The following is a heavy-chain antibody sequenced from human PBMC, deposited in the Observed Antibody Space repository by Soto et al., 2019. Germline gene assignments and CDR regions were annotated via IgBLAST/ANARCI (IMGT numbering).Heavy chain of an antibody. V-gene: IGHV2-70*04. CDR3: ARMRSDYDSSGLDY. Sequence: SGPTLVNPTETLTLTCTFSGFSLRTRGMRVSWIRQAPGKALEWLARIDWDEERFHSTSLKTRLTISKDTSKNPVDLTMTKMDPVDTATYYCARMRSDYDSSGLDYWGQGILVTVSS. CDR2: IDWDEER. D-gene: IGHD3-22*01. J-gene: IGHJ4*02. CDR1: GFSLRTRGMR.